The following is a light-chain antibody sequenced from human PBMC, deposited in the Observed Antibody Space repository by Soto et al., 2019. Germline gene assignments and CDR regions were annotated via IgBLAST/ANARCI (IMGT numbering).Light chain of an antibody. J-gene: IGLJ2*01. CDR1: SSDVGGYIY. Sequence: QSALTQPRSVSGSPGQSVTISCTGTSSDVGGYIYVSWYQQHPGKAPKLMIYDVSERPSGVPDRFSGSKSGNTASLSISGLHAEDEADYYCCSFAGTNTFAVGGGTKVTVL. CDR2: DVS. V-gene: IGLV2-11*01. CDR3: CSFAGTNTFA.